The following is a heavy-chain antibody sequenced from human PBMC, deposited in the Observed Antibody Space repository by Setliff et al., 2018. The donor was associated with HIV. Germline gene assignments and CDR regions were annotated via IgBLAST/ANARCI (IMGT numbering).Heavy chain of an antibody. J-gene: IGHJ4*02. D-gene: IGHD3-16*02. Sequence: PSETLSLTCSVLGDSIRSRSFYWSLVRQVPGKGLEWIGHISNSGPASYNPSLKNRLVILMNSTDNHFSLRLDFVTAADTAVYYCARAAYVWGTYRFSPFDFWGQGAQVTVSS. CDR3: ARAAYVWGTYRFSPFDF. V-gene: IGHV4-31*03. CDR2: ISNSGPA. CDR1: GDSIRSRSFY.